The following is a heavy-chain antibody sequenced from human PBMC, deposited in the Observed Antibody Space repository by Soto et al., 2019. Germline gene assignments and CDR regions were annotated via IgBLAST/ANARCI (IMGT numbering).Heavy chain of an antibody. CDR2: IFYNGTA. D-gene: IGHD6-19*01. Sequence: SETLSLTCSVSGGSVSIGSFHWSWIRQPPGKGLQFIGSIFYNGTANYSPSLKNRVSISIDTSQSQFFLQLISVAAADTAVYYCARIGGWYDIDFWGQGSLVTVSS. CDR3: ARIGGWYDIDF. V-gene: IGHV4-61*01. J-gene: IGHJ4*02. CDR1: GGSVSIGSFH.